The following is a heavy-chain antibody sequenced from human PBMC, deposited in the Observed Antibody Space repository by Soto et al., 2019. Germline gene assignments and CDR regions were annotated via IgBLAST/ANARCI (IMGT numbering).Heavy chain of an antibody. J-gene: IGHJ4*02. Sequence: EVQLVESGGGLVQPGGSLKLSCAASGFTFSGSAIHWVRQASGKGLEWVGRIKNKPDNYATAYAASVKDRFTISRDDSNNTAYLQMNSLRTEDTAVYYCTRLAFGSTWYGFDYWGQGTLVTVSS. CDR1: GFTFSGSA. V-gene: IGHV3-73*02. D-gene: IGHD6-13*01. CDR3: TRLAFGSTWYGFDY. CDR2: IKNKPDNYAT.